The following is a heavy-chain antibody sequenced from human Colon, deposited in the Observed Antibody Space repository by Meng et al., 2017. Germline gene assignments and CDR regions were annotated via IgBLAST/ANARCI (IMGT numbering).Heavy chain of an antibody. J-gene: IGHJ5*02. V-gene: IGHV4-31*03. D-gene: IGHD4-17*01. CDR2: IYYSGST. CDR1: GGSISSGGFY. CDR3: ARTNYGDYNWFDP. Sequence: VQLQESGPGLVKRSQTLSLTCTVSGGSISSGGFYWSWIRQHPGKGLEWIGYIYYSGSTYYNPSLRSRVAISIDTSKNQFSLKLTSVTAADTAVYYCARTNYGDYNWFDPWGQGTLVTVSS.